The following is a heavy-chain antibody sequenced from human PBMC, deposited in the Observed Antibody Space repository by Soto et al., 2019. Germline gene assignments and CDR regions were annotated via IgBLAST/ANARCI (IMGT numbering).Heavy chain of an antibody. CDR3: ASHPTDPYSSSWSDNYYFDY. V-gene: IGHV4-39*01. Sequence: SETLSLTCTVSGGSISSSSYYWGWIRQPPGKGLEWIGSIYYSGSTYYNPFLKSRVTISVDTSKNQFSLKLSSVTAADTAVYYCASHPTDPYSSSWSDNYYFDYWGQGTLVTVSS. J-gene: IGHJ4*02. CDR2: IYYSGST. D-gene: IGHD6-13*01. CDR1: GGSISSSSYY.